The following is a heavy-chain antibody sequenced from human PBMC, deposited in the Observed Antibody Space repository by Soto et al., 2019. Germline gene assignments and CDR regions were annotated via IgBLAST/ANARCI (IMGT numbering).Heavy chain of an antibody. CDR2: ISDSGTT. V-gene: IGHV3-23*01. D-gene: IGHD6-19*01. J-gene: IGHJ5*02. CDR1: GFTFSSYG. CDR3: GGISVGS. Sequence: EVQLLESGGGLVQPGGSLRLSCAASGFTFSSYGLNWVRQAPGKGLEWVSVISDSGTTYYADSVKGRFTISRDNSKNTLYLQMSSLRADDTAVYYCGGISVGSWGQGTRVTVSS.